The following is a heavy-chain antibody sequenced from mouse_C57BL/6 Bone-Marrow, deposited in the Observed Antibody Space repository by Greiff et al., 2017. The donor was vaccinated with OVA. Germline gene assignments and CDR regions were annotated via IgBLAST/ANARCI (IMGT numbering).Heavy chain of an antibody. J-gene: IGHJ2*01. Sequence: VQLQQSGPELVKPGASVKIPCKASGYTFTDYNMDWVKQSHGKSLEWIGDINPNNGGTIYNQKFKGKATLTVDKSSSTAYMELRSLTSEDTAVYYCARSVYYGNYVLYYFDYWGQGTTLTVSS. CDR3: ARSVYYGNYVLYYFDY. CDR1: GYTFTDYN. D-gene: IGHD2-1*01. V-gene: IGHV1-18*01. CDR2: INPNNGGT.